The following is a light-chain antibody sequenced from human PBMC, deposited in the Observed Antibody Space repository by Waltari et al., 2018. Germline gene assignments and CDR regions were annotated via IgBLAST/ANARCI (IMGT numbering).Light chain of an antibody. V-gene: IGKV6-21*01. J-gene: IGKJ1*01. Sequence: IVLTQSPNFQSVTPKEKVTITCRASQSIGTSIHWYQQKPDQSPKLLIKYASQSFSGVPSRFSGSGSGTDFTLTINSLEAEDAATYYCHQSYTLPRTFGQGTKVEIK. CDR2: YAS. CDR1: QSIGTS. CDR3: HQSYTLPRT.